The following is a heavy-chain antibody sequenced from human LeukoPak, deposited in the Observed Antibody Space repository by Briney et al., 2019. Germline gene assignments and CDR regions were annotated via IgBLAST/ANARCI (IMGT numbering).Heavy chain of an antibody. CDR2: ISGRGDSA. J-gene: IGHJ4*02. D-gene: IGHD5-12*01. Sequence: GGSLRLSCAVSGLNFKFYAMSWVRQAPGKGLEWVSGISGRGDSADYADSVKGRFTISRDNSKNTLYLQMNSLRAEDAAVYYCASSGYDLADDYWGQGTLVTVSS. CDR3: ASSGYDLADDY. V-gene: IGHV3-23*01. CDR1: GLNFKFYA.